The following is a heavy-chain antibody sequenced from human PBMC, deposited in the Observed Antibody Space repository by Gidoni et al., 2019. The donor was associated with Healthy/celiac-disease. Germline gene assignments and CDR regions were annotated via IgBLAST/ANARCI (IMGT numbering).Heavy chain of an antibody. CDR3: AKDILRARLAFDI. J-gene: IGHJ3*02. CDR2: MSGSDGST. D-gene: IGHD4-17*01. CDR1: GFTFSSDA. V-gene: IGHV3-23*01. Sequence: EVQLLESGGGLVQPGGSLRLSCAASGFTFSSDAMSWVRQAPGKGLEWVSAMSGSDGSTYYAEAVKGRFTNSRDNSKNTLYLKRNSMRAEDTAVYYCAKDILRARLAFDIWGQGTMVTVSS.